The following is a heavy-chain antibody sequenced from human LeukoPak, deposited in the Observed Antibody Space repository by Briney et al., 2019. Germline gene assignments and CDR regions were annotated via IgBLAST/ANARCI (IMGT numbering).Heavy chain of an antibody. D-gene: IGHD2-2*01. CDR2: IRYDGSNK. CDR1: GFTFSSYG. J-gene: IGHJ2*01. V-gene: IGHV3-30*02. CDR3: AKAPGYCSSTSCYGSYWYFDL. Sequence: QPGGSLRLSRAASGFTFSSYGMHWVRQAPGKGLEWVAFIRYDGSNKYYADSVKGRFTISRDNSKNTLYLQMNSLRAEDTAVYYCAKAPGYCSSTSCYGSYWYFDLWGRGTLVTVSS.